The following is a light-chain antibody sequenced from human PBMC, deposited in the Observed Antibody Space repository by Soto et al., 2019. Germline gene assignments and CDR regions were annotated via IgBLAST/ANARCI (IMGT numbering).Light chain of an antibody. CDR3: KQSFVPPLT. CDR2: AAS. Sequence: DIPMTQSPSSLSASVGDRVTITCRASQSVSSYLNWYQQKPGKAPKVLIYAASALQSGVPARFSGSGYGTDFTLTIDSLQPEDFATYYCKQSFVPPLTFGQGTKVEIK. J-gene: IGKJ1*01. V-gene: IGKV1-39*01. CDR1: QSVSSY.